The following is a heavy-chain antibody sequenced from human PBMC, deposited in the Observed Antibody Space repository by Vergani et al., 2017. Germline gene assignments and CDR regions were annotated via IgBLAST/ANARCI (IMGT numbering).Heavy chain of an antibody. CDR2: ISWNSGRI. Sequence: EVQLVESGGGLVQPGGSLRLSCAASGFTFDDYAMHWVRQAPGKGLEWVSGISWNSGRIGYADSVKGRFTISRDNAKNSLYLQMNSLRAEDTALYYCAKVASLRSYYYYYYMDVWGKGTTVTVSS. CDR1: GFTFDDYA. V-gene: IGHV3-9*01. CDR3: AKVASLRSYYYYYYMDV. J-gene: IGHJ6*03. D-gene: IGHD2-21*01.